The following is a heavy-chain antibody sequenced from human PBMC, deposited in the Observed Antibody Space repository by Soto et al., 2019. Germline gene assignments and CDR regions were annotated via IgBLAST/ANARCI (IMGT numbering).Heavy chain of an antibody. V-gene: IGHV3-23*01. Sequence: EVQLLESGGGLVQPGGSLRLSCTGSGFIFSTFAMSWVRQAPGKGLEWLSAISASGGNTYYPDSVKGRFTISRDISENTLYRQMSRLGSQDTAVFHCAKEPTSTAEGAFDLWGRRTMVTVSS. J-gene: IGHJ3*01. D-gene: IGHD4-4*01. CDR3: AKEPTSTAEGAFDL. CDR1: GFIFSTFA. CDR2: ISASGGNT.